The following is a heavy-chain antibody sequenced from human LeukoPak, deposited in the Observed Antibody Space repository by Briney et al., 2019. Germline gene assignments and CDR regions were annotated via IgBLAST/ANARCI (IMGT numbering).Heavy chain of an antibody. V-gene: IGHV1-69*13. CDR1: GGTFSSYA. Sequence: SVKVSCKASGGTFSSYAISWVRQAPGQGLEWMGGIIPIFGTANYAQKFQGRVTITADESTSTAYMELSSLRSEDTAVYYCAREPNWGSCAFDIWGQGTMVTVSS. J-gene: IGHJ3*02. CDR3: AREPNWGSCAFDI. CDR2: IIPIFGTA. D-gene: IGHD7-27*01.